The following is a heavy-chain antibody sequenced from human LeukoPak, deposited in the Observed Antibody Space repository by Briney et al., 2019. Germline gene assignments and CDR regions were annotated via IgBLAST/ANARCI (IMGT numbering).Heavy chain of an antibody. V-gene: IGHV3-74*01. CDR2: INSDGGST. J-gene: IGHJ6*04. CDR3: AREPDYYYGMDV. D-gene: IGHD1-14*01. CDR1: VYTFRIYR. Sequence: GSLRLSCAPSVYTFRIYRTHCARHARGKRVVWLSRINSDGGSTSYADSVKGRFTISRDNAKNTLYLQMNSLRAEDTAVYYCAREPDYYYGMDVWGKGTTVTVSS.